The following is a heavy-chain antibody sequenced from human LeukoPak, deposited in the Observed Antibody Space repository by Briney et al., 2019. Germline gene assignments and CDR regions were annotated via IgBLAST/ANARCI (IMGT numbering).Heavy chain of an antibody. CDR1: GGSISTGAYY. Sequence: SETLSLTCTVSGGSISTGAYYWSWVRQHPGKGLEWIGYIYYSGSTYYNPSLKSRLTISVDTSNNHFSLKLSSVTAADTAVYYCARGITAITGLDCWGQGTLVTVSS. CDR3: ARGITAITGLDC. D-gene: IGHD5-24*01. CDR2: IYYSGST. V-gene: IGHV4-31*03. J-gene: IGHJ4*02.